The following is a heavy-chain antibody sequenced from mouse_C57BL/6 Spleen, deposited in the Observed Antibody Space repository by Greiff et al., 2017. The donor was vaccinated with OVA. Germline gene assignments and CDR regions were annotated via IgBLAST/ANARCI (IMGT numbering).Heavy chain of an antibody. CDR2: ISYDGSN. J-gene: IGHJ2*01. CDR1: SYSITSGYY. D-gene: IGHD1-1*01. Sequence: VQLKESGPGLVKPSQSLSLTCSVTSYSITSGYYWNWIRQFPGNKLEWMGYISYDGSNNYNQSLKNQISITRDPSKNQFFLKLNSVTTEDTATYYCASRTTVVFDYWGQGTTLTVSS. CDR3: ASRTTVVFDY. V-gene: IGHV3-6*01.